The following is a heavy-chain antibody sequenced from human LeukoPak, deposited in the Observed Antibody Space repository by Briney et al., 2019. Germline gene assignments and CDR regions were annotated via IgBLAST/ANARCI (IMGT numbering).Heavy chain of an antibody. CDR1: GDTFTSYY. D-gene: IGHD4-17*01. J-gene: IGHJ4*02. Sequence: ASVKVSCKASGDTFTSYYMHWVRQAPGQGLEWMGIINPSGGSTSYAQKFQGRVTMTRDMSTSTVYMELSSLRSEDTAVYYCARDQNGVTTALSYFDYWGQGTLVTVSS. CDR2: INPSGGST. CDR3: ARDQNGVTTALSYFDY. V-gene: IGHV1-46*01.